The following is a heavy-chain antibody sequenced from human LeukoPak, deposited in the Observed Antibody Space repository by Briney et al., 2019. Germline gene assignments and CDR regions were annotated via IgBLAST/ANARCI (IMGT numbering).Heavy chain of an antibody. CDR2: VGIAGDT. Sequence: GGSLRLSCAASGFTFNNYEMHWVRQTAGKGLEWVSAVGIAGDTFYAGSVKGRFSISRDNAESSLFLQMNSLRAGDTAVYYCAREGRMGTADAFDVWGQGTIVTVSS. CDR1: GFTFNNYE. J-gene: IGHJ3*01. V-gene: IGHV3-13*01. CDR3: AREGRMGTADAFDV. D-gene: IGHD1-14*01.